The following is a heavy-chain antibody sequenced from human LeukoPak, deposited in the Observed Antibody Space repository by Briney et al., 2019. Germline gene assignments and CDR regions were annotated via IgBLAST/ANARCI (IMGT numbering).Heavy chain of an antibody. J-gene: IGHJ4*02. D-gene: IGHD5-18*01. Sequence: PGGSLRLSCAASGFTFSSYAMHWVRQAPGKGLEWVAVISYDGSNKYYADSVKGRFTISRDNSKNTLYLQMNSLRAEDTAVYYCARDTPQAAMVIDYRGQGTLVTVSS. CDR3: ARDTPQAAMVIDY. CDR2: ISYDGSNK. V-gene: IGHV3-30*04. CDR1: GFTFSSYA.